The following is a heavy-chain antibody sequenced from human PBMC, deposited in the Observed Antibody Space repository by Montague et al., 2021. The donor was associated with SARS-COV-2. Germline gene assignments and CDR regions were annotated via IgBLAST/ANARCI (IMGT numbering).Heavy chain of an antibody. CDR3: ARDRGVQYQLQMPCYFDY. Sequence: SETLSLTCAVSGGSFSGYYCSWIRQHPGKGLELIGEIYHSGSTNYNPSLKSRVTISVDTSKNQFSLRLSSVTAADTAVYYCARDRGVQYQLQMPCYFDYWGQGTLVTVSS. D-gene: IGHD2-2*01. V-gene: IGHV4-34*01. CDR2: IYHSGST. J-gene: IGHJ4*02. CDR1: GGSFSGYY.